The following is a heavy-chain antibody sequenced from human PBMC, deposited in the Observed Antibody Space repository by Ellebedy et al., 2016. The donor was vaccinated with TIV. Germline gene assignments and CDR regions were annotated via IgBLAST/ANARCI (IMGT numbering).Heavy chain of an antibody. CDR3: ARDLGFDN. J-gene: IGHJ4*02. V-gene: IGHV1-18*01. CDR2: ISAYNGHT. Sequence: ASVKVSCKASGYTFSNSGISWVRQAPGQGLEWMGWISAYNGHTDYAQSFQGRVTMTRDRSTSTVYMELSSLTSEDTAVYYCARDLGFDNWGQGTLVTVSS. CDR1: GYTFSNSG.